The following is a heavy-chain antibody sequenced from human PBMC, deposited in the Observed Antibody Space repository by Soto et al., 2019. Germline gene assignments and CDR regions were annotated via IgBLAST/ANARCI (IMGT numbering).Heavy chain of an antibody. D-gene: IGHD3-16*01. CDR3: ARERRGFGYIEY. Sequence: SETLSLTCTVSGSSISGYYWSWIRQPPGKRLEWIGFMFHGGTTKYNPSLQSRVTLSLDTSNNQASLRLASVTAADTAVYYCARERRGFGYIEYWGQGALVTVSS. CDR1: GSSISGYY. V-gene: IGHV4-59*01. J-gene: IGHJ4*02. CDR2: MFHGGTT.